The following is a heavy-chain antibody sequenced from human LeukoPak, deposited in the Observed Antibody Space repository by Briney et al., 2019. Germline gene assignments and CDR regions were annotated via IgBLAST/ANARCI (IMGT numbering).Heavy chain of an antibody. CDR1: GFTFSNSW. D-gene: IGHD5-12*01. Sequence: GGSLRLSCAVSGFTFSNSWMSWVRQAPGKGLEWVGNIKQDGSETYYVASVMGRFSISRDNAKNSLYLQMNSLRVEDTAVYYCARSMKNYGYEIDYWGQGTRFTVSS. CDR2: IKQDGSET. V-gene: IGHV3-7*01. J-gene: IGHJ4*02. CDR3: ARSMKNYGYEIDY.